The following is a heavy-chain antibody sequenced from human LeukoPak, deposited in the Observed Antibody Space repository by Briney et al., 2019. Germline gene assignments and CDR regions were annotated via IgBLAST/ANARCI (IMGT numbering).Heavy chain of an antibody. CDR2: INWNGGST. CDR1: GFTFDDYG. V-gene: IGHV3-20*04. J-gene: IGHJ4*02. D-gene: IGHD3-22*01. CDR3: ARDRYYYDSGGYSSFDY. Sequence: PGGSLRLSCAASGFTFDDYGMSWVRQAPGKGLEWVSGINWNGGSTGYADSVKGRFTISRDNAKNSLYLQMNSLRAEDTALYYCARDRYYYDSGGYSSFDYWGQGTLVTVSS.